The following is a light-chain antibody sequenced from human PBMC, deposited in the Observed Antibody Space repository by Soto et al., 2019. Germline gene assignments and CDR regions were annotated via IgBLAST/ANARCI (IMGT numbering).Light chain of an antibody. V-gene: IGLV2-8*01. CDR2: EVS. CDR1: SSDVGGYNY. J-gene: IGLJ1*01. Sequence: QSVLTQPPSASGSPGQSVTISCTGTSSDVGGYNYVSWYQQHPGKAPKLMIYEVSRRPPGVPDRFSGSKSGNTASLTVSGLQAEDEADYYCSSYAGSNNFYGFGTGTKVTVL. CDR3: SSYAGSNNFYG.